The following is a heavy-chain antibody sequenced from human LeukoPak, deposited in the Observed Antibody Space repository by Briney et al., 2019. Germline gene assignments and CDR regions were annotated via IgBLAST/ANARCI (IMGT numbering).Heavy chain of an antibody. J-gene: IGHJ5*02. CDR3: AAVDVDTAFP. D-gene: IGHD5-18*01. CDR2: ISGSGGST. Sequence: GGSLRLSCAASEFTFSDYWMSWVRQAPGKGLEWVSAISGSGGSTYYADSVKGRFTISRDNSKNTLYLQMNSLRAEDTAVYYCAAVDVDTAFPWGQGTLVTVSS. CDR1: EFTFSDYW. V-gene: IGHV3-23*01.